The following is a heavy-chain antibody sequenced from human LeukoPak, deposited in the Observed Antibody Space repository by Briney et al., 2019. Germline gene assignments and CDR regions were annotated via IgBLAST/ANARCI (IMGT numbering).Heavy chain of an antibody. V-gene: IGHV3-74*01. CDR2: INTQGTYT. CDR1: GITFSSYW. Sequence: GGSLRLSCAVSGITFSSYWMHWVRQDPGRGLLWVSRINTQGTYTNYADSVRGRFTISRDNAKNTLYLQMSSLRADDTAVYYCVIDLGDYNDFCGQGTLGSVSS. CDR3: VIDLGDYNDF. D-gene: IGHD2-15*01. J-gene: IGHJ4*02.